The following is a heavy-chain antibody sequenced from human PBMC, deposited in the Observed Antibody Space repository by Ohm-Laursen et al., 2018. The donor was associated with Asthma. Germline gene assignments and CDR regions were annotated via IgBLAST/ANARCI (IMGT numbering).Heavy chain of an antibody. CDR1: GDSINSDDYY. CDR3: ARDGGGYGVNYYYYGMDV. V-gene: IGHV4-30-4*01. CDR2: IFYNGST. J-gene: IGHJ6*02. D-gene: IGHD5-12*01. Sequence: TLSLTCTVSGDSINSDDYYWSWVRQPPGKGLEWIGFIFYNGSTSYNPSLRSRVAISIDTSKNQFSLNVTSVIAADTAVYFCARDGGGYGVNYYYYGMDVWGQGTTVSVSS.